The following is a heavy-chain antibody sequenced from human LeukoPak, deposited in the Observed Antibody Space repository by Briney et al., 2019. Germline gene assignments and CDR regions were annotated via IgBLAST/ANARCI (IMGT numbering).Heavy chain of an antibody. V-gene: IGHV3-48*03. CDR3: AELGITMIGGV. CDR2: ISSSGSTI. Sequence: GGSLRLSCTASGFTFGDYTMNWVRQAPGKGLEWVSYISSSGSTIYYADSVKGRFTISRDNAKNSLYLQMNSLRAEDTAVYYCAELGITMIGGVWGKGTTVTISS. D-gene: IGHD3-10*02. J-gene: IGHJ6*04. CDR1: GFTFGDYT.